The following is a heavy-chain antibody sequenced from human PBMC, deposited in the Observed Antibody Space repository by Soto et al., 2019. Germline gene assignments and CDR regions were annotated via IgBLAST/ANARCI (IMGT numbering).Heavy chain of an antibody. CDR2: INPHTGVT. J-gene: IGHJ5*02. D-gene: IGHD6-19*01. CDR3: ARESGGVAGTPDP. Sequence: ASVKVSCKTSGYTFTGYYIHWVRQAPGQGLEWMGWINPHTGVTNYAQNFQGWVTMTRDTSISTVYMEMTRLKSDDTAVYYCARESGGVAGTPDPWGQGTLVTAPQ. CDR1: GYTFTGYY. V-gene: IGHV1-2*04.